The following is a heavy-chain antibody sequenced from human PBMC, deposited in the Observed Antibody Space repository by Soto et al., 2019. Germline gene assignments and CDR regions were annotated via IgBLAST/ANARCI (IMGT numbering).Heavy chain of an antibody. D-gene: IGHD2-2*03. Sequence: YGPTLGNPTETIKLTCSVPRFSRSNERMGVSRIRQPPGKDLEWLAHIFSNDEKSYSTSLKSRLTISKDTSKSQVVLTMTNMDPVDTATYYFSRISMDIVVVPAAPIFDYWGQGTLVIVTS. V-gene: IGHV2-26*01. CDR1: RFSRSNERMG. CDR2: IFSNDEK. J-gene: IGHJ4*02. CDR3: SRISMDIVVVPAAPIFDY.